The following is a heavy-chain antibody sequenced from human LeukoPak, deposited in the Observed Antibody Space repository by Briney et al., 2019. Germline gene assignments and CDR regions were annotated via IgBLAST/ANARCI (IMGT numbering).Heavy chain of an antibody. Sequence: SETLSLTCAVYGGSFSGHYWTWIRQPPGKGLEWVGEINHSGSTNYNPSLKSRVTISVDTSKNQFSLKVSSVTAADTAVYYCARVKDPGGYYYYYYMDIWGKGNTVTVSS. CDR1: GGSFSGHY. V-gene: IGHV4-34*01. J-gene: IGHJ6*03. CDR2: INHSGST. D-gene: IGHD3-16*01. CDR3: ARVKDPGGYYYYYYMDI.